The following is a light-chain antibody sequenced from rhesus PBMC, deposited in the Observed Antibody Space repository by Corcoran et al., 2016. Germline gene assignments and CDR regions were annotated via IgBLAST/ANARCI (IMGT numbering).Light chain of an antibody. CDR1: QSISSW. J-gene: IGKJ4*01. CDR3: QQYSSSPLT. Sequence: DIQMTQSPSSLSASVGDTVTITCRASQSISSWLAWYQQKPGKAPNLLLYKASSVQSGVPSRFSGSGSRTDFTLTICSLQSEDFATYYCQQYSSSPLTFGGGTKVELK. V-gene: IGKV1-22*01. CDR2: KAS.